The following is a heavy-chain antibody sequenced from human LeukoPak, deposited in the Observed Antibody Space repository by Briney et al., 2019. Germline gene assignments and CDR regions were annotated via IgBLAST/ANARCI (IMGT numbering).Heavy chain of an antibody. V-gene: IGHV1-46*01. D-gene: IGHD5-18*01. CDR3: ARERGYSYGSIVDY. Sequence: GASVKVSCKASGYTFTSYYMHGVRQAPGQGLEWMGIISPSGASTTYAQNFQGRVTMTRDMSTSTVYMELSSLRSEDTAVYYCARERGYSYGSIVDYWGQGTLVTVSS. CDR2: ISPSGAST. CDR1: GYTFTSYY. J-gene: IGHJ4*02.